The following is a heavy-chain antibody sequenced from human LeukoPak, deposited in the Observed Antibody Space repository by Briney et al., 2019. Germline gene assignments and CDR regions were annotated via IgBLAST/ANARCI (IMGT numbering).Heavy chain of an antibody. Sequence: SETLSLTCAVSDYSISGGYYWGWIRQPPGKGLEWIGSIYHSGTTYYNPSLKSRVTISVDTSKNQFSLKLSSVTAADTAVYYCARDLRSNYEPYFDYWGQGTLVTVSS. J-gene: IGHJ4*02. CDR3: ARDLRSNYEPYFDY. CDR1: DYSISGGYY. CDR2: IYHSGTT. D-gene: IGHD4-11*01. V-gene: IGHV4-38-2*02.